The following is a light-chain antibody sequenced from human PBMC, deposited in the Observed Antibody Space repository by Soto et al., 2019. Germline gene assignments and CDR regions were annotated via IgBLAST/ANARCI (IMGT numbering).Light chain of an antibody. CDR3: TSWTTSTTMI. CDR2: DVN. V-gene: IGLV2-14*03. J-gene: IGLJ2*01. Sequence: QSALTQPATVSGSPGQSITISCTGTRSDIGAYNFVSWYQQHPGEVPKLMLYDVNVQPSGVSNRFSGSKSGNTASLTISGLQAEDEADYYCTSWTTSTTMIFGGGTKVTVL. CDR1: RSDIGAYNF.